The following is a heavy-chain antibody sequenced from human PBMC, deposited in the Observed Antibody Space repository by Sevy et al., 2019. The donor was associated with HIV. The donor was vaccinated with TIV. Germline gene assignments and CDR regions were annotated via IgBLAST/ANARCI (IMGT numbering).Heavy chain of an antibody. V-gene: IGHV3-33*01. CDR3: ARDLGIAVTPDY. Sequence: EGSLRLSCAASGFTFNTYGMHWVRQAPGKGLEWVALIYYDGNNKVYADSVKGRFTISRDNSKNTLFLQMNSLRAEDTAFYYCARDLGIAVTPDYWGQGTLVIVSS. D-gene: IGHD6-19*01. J-gene: IGHJ4*02. CDR2: IYYDGNNK. CDR1: GFTFNTYG.